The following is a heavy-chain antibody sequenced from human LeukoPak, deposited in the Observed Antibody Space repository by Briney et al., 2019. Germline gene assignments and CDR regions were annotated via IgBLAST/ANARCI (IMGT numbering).Heavy chain of an antibody. J-gene: IGHJ4*02. CDR3: ARDYVYFDWLLSHSDY. V-gene: IGHV3-7*05. CDR1: GFNFSSYW. CDR2: IKEDGSEK. D-gene: IGHD3-9*01. Sequence: QTGGTLRLSCAASGFNFSSYWMSWVRQAPGKGLEWVANIKEDGSEKYYVDSVKGRFTISRENAKNSRYLQMNSLRAEDTAVYYCARDYVYFDWLLSHSDYWGQGTLVTVSS.